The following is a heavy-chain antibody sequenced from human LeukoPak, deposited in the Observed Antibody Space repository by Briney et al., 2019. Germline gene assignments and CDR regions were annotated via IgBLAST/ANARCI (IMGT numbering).Heavy chain of an antibody. CDR3: ARGFVLGAAKNYFDY. D-gene: IGHD2-21*02. CDR2: ISYDGTNK. V-gene: IGHV3-30*03. CDR1: GFTFSSYS. J-gene: IGHJ4*02. Sequence: GGSLRLSCAASGFTFSSYSMNWVRQAPGKGLEWVAVISYDGTNKYYADSVKGRFTISRDNSKNTLSLQMNSLRAEETALYYCARGFVLGAAKNYFDYWGQGALVTVSS.